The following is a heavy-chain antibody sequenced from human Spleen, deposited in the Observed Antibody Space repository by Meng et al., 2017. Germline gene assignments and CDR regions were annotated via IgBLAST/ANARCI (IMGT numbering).Heavy chain of an antibody. CDR1: GFTFSHYA. CDR3: AREGNFYGSGGYYLDS. CDR2: ISYDASNK. J-gene: IGHJ4*02. V-gene: IGHV3-30*01. Sequence: GESLKISCAASGFTFSHYALHWVRQPPGKGLEWVALISYDASNKNYADSVKGRFTISRDNSKNTVYLQMNSLRPEDTAVYYCAREGNFYGSGGYYLDSWGQGTLVTVSS. D-gene: IGHD3-22*01.